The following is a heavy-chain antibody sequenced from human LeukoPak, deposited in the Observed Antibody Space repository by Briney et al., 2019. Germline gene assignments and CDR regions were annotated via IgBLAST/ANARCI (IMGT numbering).Heavy chain of an antibody. J-gene: IGHJ4*02. CDR2: ISAYNGHT. Sequence: ASVKVFCKTSGDTFTSSGISWVRQELGQGLEWMGWISAYNGHTNYAQNFQGRVTMTTDTSTSTAYVELRSLGSDDTAVYCCAGGNYGDPIDYWGQGTLVTVSS. D-gene: IGHD4-17*01. CDR1: GDTFTSSG. V-gene: IGHV1-18*01. CDR3: AGGNYGDPIDY.